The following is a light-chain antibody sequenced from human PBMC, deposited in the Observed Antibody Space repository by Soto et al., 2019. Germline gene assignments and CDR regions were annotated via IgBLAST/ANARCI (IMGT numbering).Light chain of an antibody. J-gene: IGLJ1*01. CDR2: DVS. CDR3: SSYTSSGTQV. V-gene: IGLV2-14*01. Sequence: QSVLTLPASVSGSPGQSITISCTGTSSDVGGYKYVSWYQQHPGKAPKLMIYDVSNRPSGVSNRFSGSKSGNTASLTISGLQAEDEADYYCSSYTSSGTQVFGTGTKVTVL. CDR1: SSDVGGYKY.